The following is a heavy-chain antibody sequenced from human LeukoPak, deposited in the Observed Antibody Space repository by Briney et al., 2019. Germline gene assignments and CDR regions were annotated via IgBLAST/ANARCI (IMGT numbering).Heavy chain of an antibody. CDR3: AKWLGEHDY. V-gene: IGHV3-33*06. J-gene: IGHJ4*02. D-gene: IGHD3-10*01. CDR1: GFTFSTYG. CDR2: IWYDGSSS. Sequence: GGSLRLSCAASGFTFSTYGMHWVRQAPGKGLEWVAIIWYDGSSSYYADSVKGRFTISRDNSKNTLYLQMNSLRAEDTAVYYCAKWLGEHDYWGQGTLVTVSS.